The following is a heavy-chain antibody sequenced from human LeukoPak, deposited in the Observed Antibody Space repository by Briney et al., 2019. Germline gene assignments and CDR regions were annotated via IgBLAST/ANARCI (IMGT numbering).Heavy chain of an antibody. CDR1: GFTFSSYA. J-gene: IGHJ3*02. D-gene: IGHD6-13*01. CDR2: ISYDGSNK. CDR3: ARGGHIWQQLVHDAFDI. Sequence: GGSLRLSCAAPGFTFSSYAMHWVRQAPGKGLEWVAVISYDGSNKYYADSVKGRFTISRDNSKNTLYLQMNSLRAEDTAVYYCARGGHIWQQLVHDAFDIWGQGTMVTVSS. V-gene: IGHV3-30*01.